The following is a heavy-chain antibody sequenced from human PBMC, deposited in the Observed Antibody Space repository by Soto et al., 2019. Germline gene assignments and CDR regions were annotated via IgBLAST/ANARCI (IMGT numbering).Heavy chain of an antibody. Sequence: ESGGGLVQPGGSLRLSCTASGFTFSRDSMNWDRQAPGKGLEWVSYISSSSSNIYYADSVKGRFAISRDNAKNSLYLQMNSLIVEDTAVYYCARDRAEYCGGVSCNEFDSWGQGTLVTVSS. D-gene: IGHD2-15*01. V-gene: IGHV3-48*01. J-gene: IGHJ4*02. CDR3: ARDRAEYCGGVSCNEFDS. CDR2: ISSSSSNI. CDR1: GFTFSRDS.